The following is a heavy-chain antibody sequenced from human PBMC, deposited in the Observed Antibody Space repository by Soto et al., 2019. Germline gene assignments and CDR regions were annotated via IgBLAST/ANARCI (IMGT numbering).Heavy chain of an antibody. Sequence: SAKGSCDASGYTITSYTVSWVRQAPVQGLEWVGWIGPSSGNTDSSRNLQGRVTMTTDTSTSTAYMELRSLRSDETAVYYFARDTGNFFDYWGQGTLVTVSS. V-gene: IGHV1-18*04. J-gene: IGHJ4*02. D-gene: IGHD2-8*02. CDR1: GYTITSYT. CDR3: ARDTGNFFDY. CDR2: IGPSSGNT.